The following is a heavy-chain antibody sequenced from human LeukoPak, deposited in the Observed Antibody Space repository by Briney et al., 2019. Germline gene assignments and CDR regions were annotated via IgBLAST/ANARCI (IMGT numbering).Heavy chain of an antibody. CDR2: ISSSGSTI. CDR3: AKAPVTSCRGAFCYPFDY. CDR1: GFTFSDYY. Sequence: GGSLRLSCAASGFTFSDYYMSWIRQAPGKGLEWVSYISSSGSTIYYAASVRGRFTISRDTSRSTLYLQMISLRAEDAAVYYCAKAPVTSCRGAFCYPFDYWGQGTLVTVSS. D-gene: IGHD2-15*01. V-gene: IGHV3-11*01. J-gene: IGHJ4*02.